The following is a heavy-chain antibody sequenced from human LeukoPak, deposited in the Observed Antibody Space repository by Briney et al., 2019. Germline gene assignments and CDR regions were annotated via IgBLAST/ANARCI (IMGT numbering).Heavy chain of an antibody. CDR1: GFTVSSYS. D-gene: IGHD3-9*01. V-gene: IGHV3-21*01. CDR2: ISSSSSYI. CDR3: ARDRADILTGYYTPTYYYGMDV. Sequence: PGGSLRLSCAASGFTVSSYSMNWVRQAPGKGLEWVSPISSSSSYIYYADSVKGRFTISRDNAKNSLYLQMNSQRAEDTAVYYCARDRADILTGYYTPTYYYGMDVWGKGTTVTVSS. J-gene: IGHJ6*04.